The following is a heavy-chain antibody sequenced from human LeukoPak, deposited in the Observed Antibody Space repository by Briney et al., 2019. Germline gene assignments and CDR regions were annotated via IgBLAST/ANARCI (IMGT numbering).Heavy chain of an antibody. V-gene: IGHV4-59*01. CDR2: IYYSGST. CDR3: ASRSGYYWGFDY. J-gene: IGHJ4*02. Sequence: SETLSLTCTVTGGSICSYYWSWIRQPPGKGLEWIGYIYYSGSTNYNPSLKSRATISVDTSKNQFSLKLSSVTAADTAVYYCASRSGYYWGFDYWGQGTLVTVSS. CDR1: GGSICSYY. D-gene: IGHD3-3*01.